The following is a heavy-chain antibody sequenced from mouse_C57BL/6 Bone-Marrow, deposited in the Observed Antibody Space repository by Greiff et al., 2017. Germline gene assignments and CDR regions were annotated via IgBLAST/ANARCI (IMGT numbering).Heavy chain of an antibody. J-gene: IGHJ1*03. CDR2: IGPENGDT. CDR1: GFNIKDDY. CDR3: ATYYWFFDV. V-gene: IGHV14-4*01. Sequence: EVRLVESGAELVRPGASVKLSCTASGFNIKDDYMHWVKQRPEQGLEWIGWIGPENGDTEYAPNFQGMPTITADTTSNTAYLQLSSLTSEDTAVYCCATYYWFFDVWGKGTTVTVSS.